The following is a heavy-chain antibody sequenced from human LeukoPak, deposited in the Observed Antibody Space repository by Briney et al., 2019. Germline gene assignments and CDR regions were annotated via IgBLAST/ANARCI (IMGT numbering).Heavy chain of an antibody. V-gene: IGHV3-21*01. Sequence: GGSLRLSCAASGFSFSSFSMNWVRQAPGKGLEWVSYISGGSSFTYYVDSVKGRFTISRDNAKNSLYLQMNSLRAEDTAVYYCARDGGGYDSWDYYYYYMDVWGKGTTVTVSS. CDR3: ARDGGGYDSWDYYYYYMDV. J-gene: IGHJ6*03. CDR2: ISGGSSFT. D-gene: IGHD5-12*01. CDR1: GFSFSSFS.